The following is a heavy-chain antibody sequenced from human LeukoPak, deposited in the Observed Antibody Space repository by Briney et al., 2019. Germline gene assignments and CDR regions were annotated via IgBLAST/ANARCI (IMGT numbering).Heavy chain of an antibody. CDR1: GFTFSSSA. D-gene: IGHD2-15*01. J-gene: IGHJ4*02. Sequence: SLRLSCAASGFTFSSSAMSWVRQAPGKGLEWVSAISNNGGYTYYADSVQGRSTISRDNSKSTLCLQMNSLRAEDTAVYYCAKQLGYCSDGSCYLPYWGQGTLVTVSS. CDR2: ISNNGGYT. V-gene: IGHV3-23*01. CDR3: AKQLGYCSDGSCYLPY.